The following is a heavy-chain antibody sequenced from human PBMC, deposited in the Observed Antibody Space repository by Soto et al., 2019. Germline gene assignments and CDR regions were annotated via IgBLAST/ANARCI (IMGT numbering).Heavy chain of an antibody. D-gene: IGHD3-9*01. CDR3: ARAYYDILTLDY. CDR2: IYSGGST. V-gene: IGHV3-66*01. J-gene: IGHJ4*02. CDR1: GFTVSSNY. Sequence: EVQLVESGGGLVQPGGSLRLSCAASGFTVSSNYMSWVRQAPGKGLEWVSVIYSGGSTYYADSVKGRFTISRDKSKNTLYLQMNSLRAEDTAVYYCARAYYDILTLDYWGQGTLVTVSS.